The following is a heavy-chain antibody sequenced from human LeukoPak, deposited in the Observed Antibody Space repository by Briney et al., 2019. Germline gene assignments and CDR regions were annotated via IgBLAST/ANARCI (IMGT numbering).Heavy chain of an antibody. V-gene: IGHV3-21*01. CDR3: ARDRSSGWYVLDS. D-gene: IGHD6-19*01. CDR1: GFTFSSYR. CDR2: ISSSSNYI. J-gene: IGHJ4*02. Sequence: KPGGSLRLSCAVSGFTFSSYRMNWVRQAPGKGLEWVSSISSSSNYIYYADSVKGRFTISRDNAKNSLYLQMNSLRAEDTAVYYCARDRSSGWYVLDSWGQGTLVTVSS.